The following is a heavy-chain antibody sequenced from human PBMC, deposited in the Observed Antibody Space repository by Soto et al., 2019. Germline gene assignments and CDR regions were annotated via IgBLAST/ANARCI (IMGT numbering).Heavy chain of an antibody. V-gene: IGHV3-30*03. CDR2: ISYDGSNK. J-gene: IGHJ6*02. D-gene: IGHD3-3*01. CDR1: GFTCSSYG. Sequence: ALRGSCADSGFTCSSYGMHWVRQAPGKGLEWVAVISYDGSNKYYADSVKGRFTISRDNSKNTLYLQMNSLRAEDTAVYYCAGSLEWLLGLYYYYYGMDVWGQGTTVPVS. CDR3: AGSLEWLLGLYYYYYGMDV.